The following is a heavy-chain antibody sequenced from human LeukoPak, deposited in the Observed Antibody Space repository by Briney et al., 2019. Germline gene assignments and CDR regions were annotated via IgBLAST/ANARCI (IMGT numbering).Heavy chain of an antibody. Sequence: GGSLRLSCAASGFTFSSYSMNWVRQAPGKGLEWVSSISSSSSYIYYADSVKGRFTISRDNAKNSLYLQMNSLRAEDTAVYYCARSYDSKTPVDYWGQGTLVTVSS. V-gene: IGHV3-21*01. J-gene: IGHJ4*02. D-gene: IGHD3-22*01. CDR1: GFTFSSYS. CDR2: ISSSSSYI. CDR3: ARSYDSKTPVDY.